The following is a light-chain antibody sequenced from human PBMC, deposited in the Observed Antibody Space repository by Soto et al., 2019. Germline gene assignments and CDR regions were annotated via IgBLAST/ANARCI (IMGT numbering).Light chain of an antibody. Sequence: DIPMTQSPSTLSASVGDRVTITCRASQSISSWLAWYQQKPGKAPKLLIYKASSLDSGVPSRVSGSGSGTDFTLTIRSLQPDDFATYYCQQYNSYTFGQGTKLEIK. V-gene: IGKV1-5*03. CDR3: QQYNSYT. J-gene: IGKJ2*01. CDR2: KAS. CDR1: QSISSW.